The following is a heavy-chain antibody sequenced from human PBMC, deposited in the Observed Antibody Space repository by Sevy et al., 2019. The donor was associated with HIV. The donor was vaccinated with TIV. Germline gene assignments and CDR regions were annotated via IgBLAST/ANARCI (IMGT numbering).Heavy chain of an antibody. V-gene: IGHV3-23*01. J-gene: IGHJ4*02. CDR3: AKEWTLLSDWYGDFDY. CDR2: ISNSGANT. D-gene: IGHD6-19*01. Sequence: GGSLRLSCAASGFTFTNYGMHWVRQAPGKGLEWVSGISNSGANTYYADSVRGRFTVSRDNSKNTVYLQLNRLRAEDTAIYYCAKEWTLLSDWYGDFDYWGQGTLVTVSS. CDR1: GFTFTNYG.